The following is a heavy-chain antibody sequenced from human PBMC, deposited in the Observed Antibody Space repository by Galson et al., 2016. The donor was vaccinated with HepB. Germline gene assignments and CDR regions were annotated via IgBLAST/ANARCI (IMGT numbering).Heavy chain of an antibody. J-gene: IGHJ5*02. CDR2: IRGSGADT. CDR3: ARGDIPVAGTVGNWFDP. Sequence: SLRLSCAASGFTFSSYGMSWVRLAPGKGLEWVSGIRGSGADTYYADSVKDRFTISRDNSKNMVSLQMNSLRDEDTAVYYCARGDIPVAGTVGNWFDPWGQGTLVTVSS. V-gene: IGHV3-23*01. CDR1: GFTFSSYG. D-gene: IGHD6-19*01.